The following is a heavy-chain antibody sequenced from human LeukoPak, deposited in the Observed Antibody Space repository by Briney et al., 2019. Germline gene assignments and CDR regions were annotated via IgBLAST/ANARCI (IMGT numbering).Heavy chain of an antibody. D-gene: IGHD3-10*01. CDR2: ISAYNGNT. Sequence: GASVKVSCKASGYTFTSYGISWVRQAPGQGLEWMGWISAYNGNTNYAQKLQGRVTMTTDTSTSTAYMELRSLRSDDTAVYYCARDRASYYYGSGSYYILGYWGQGTLVTVSS. CDR3: ARDRASYYYGSGSYYILGY. J-gene: IGHJ4*02. V-gene: IGHV1-18*01. CDR1: GYTFTSYG.